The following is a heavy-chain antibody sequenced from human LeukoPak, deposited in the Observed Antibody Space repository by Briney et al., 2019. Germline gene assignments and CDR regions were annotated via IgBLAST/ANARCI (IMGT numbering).Heavy chain of an antibody. V-gene: IGHV1-2*02. CDR1: GYTFTGYY. CDR3: ASCITMVRGAVPTYYYYYGMDV. D-gene: IGHD3-10*01. Sequence: ASVKVSCKASGYTFTGYYMHWVRQAPGQGLEWMGWINPNSGGTNYAQKFQGRVTMTRDTSISTAYMELSRLRSDDTAVYYCASCITMVRGAVPTYYYYYGMDVRGQGTTVTVSS. CDR2: INPNSGGT. J-gene: IGHJ6*02.